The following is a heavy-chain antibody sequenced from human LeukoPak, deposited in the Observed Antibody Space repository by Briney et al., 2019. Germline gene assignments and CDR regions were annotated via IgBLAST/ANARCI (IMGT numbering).Heavy chain of an antibody. J-gene: IGHJ4*02. D-gene: IGHD3-16*01. CDR2: IIPIFGTA. CDR3: AIVREDLYDYVWSH. V-gene: IGHV1-69*13. Sequence: SVKVSCKASGGTFSSYAISWVRQAPGQGLEWMGRIIPIFGTANYAQKFQGRVTITADESTSTAYMELSSLRSEDTAVYYCAIVREDLYDYVWSHWGQGTLVTVSS. CDR1: GGTFSSYA.